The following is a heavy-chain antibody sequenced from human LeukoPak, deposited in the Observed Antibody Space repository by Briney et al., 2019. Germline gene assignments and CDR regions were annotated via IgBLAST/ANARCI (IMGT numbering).Heavy chain of an antibody. J-gene: IGHJ6*02. CDR1: GGSISSYY. V-gene: IGHV4-59*01. CDR3: ARGEGNHYYYGMDV. CDR2: IYYSGST. Sequence: AETLSLTCTVSGGSISSYYWSWIRQPPGNGLEWIGYIYYSGSTNYNPSLKSRVTISVDTSKNQFSLKLSSVTAADTAVYYCARGEGNHYYYGMDVWGQGTTVTVSS. D-gene: IGHD1-26*01.